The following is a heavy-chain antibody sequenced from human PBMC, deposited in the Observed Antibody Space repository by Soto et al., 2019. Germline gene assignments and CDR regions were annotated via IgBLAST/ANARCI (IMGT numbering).Heavy chain of an antibody. CDR2: IIPIFGTA. Sequence: ASVKFSCKASGGTFSSYAISWVRQAPGQGLEWMGGIIPIFGTANYAQKFQGRVTITVGESTSTAYMELSSLRSEDTAVYYCASTINYDILTGYYTGPYYYGMDVWGQGTTVTVS. D-gene: IGHD3-9*01. V-gene: IGHV1-69*13. CDR1: GGTFSSYA. CDR3: ASTINYDILTGYYTGPYYYGMDV. J-gene: IGHJ6*02.